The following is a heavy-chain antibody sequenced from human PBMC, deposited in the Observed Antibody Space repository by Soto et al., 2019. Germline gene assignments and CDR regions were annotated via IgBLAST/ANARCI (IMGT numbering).Heavy chain of an antibody. J-gene: IGHJ4*02. CDR1: GGTFNSYA. CDR3: AREGYASGWYLHH. CDR2: IIPIFGSA. Sequence: GASVKVSCKASGGTFNSYAISWVRQAPGQGLEWMGGIIPIFGSANYAQNFQDRVTITADESTSTAYLEMISLRSEDTAVYYCAREGYASGWYLHHWGQGTLVTVSS. D-gene: IGHD6-19*01. V-gene: IGHV1-69*13.